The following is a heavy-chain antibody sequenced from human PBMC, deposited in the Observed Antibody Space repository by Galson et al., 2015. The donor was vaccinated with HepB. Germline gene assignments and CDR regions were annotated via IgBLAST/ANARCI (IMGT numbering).Heavy chain of an antibody. V-gene: IGHV3-33*08. J-gene: IGHJ3*02. Sequence: SLRLSCAASGFTFSSYGMHWVRQAPGRGLEWVAVIWYDGSNKYYADSVKGRFTISRDNSKNTLYLQMNSLRAEDTAVYYCAGGGEANGPFAPTDAFDIWGQGTMVTVSS. CDR1: GFTFSSYG. D-gene: IGHD3-16*01. CDR2: IWYDGSNK. CDR3: AGGGEANGPFAPTDAFDI.